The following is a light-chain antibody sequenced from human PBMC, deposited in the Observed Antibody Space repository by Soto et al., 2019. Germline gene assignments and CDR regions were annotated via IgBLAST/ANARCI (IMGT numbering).Light chain of an antibody. CDR1: ESVSSY. V-gene: IGKV3-11*01. CDR3: QQRSNWPPIFT. J-gene: IGKJ3*01. Sequence: EIVFTQSPATLSLSPGERATLSCRASESVSSYLALYQQKPGQAPRLLIYDASNRATGIPARFSGSGSGTDFTLTISSLEPEDFAVYYCQQRSNWPPIFTFGPGTKVDIK. CDR2: DAS.